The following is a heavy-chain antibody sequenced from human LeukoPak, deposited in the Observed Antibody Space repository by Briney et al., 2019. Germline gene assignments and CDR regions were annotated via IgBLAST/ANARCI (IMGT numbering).Heavy chain of an antibody. Sequence: KPSETLSLTCTVSGGSLNNYYWGWIRQAAGRGLEWIAYSYYSGGTNYNSPLKSRVTISVDTSKNQFSLKVTSVTAGDTAIYYCVRHGESGRHNAYFDYWGHGALVTVSS. CDR1: GGSLNNYY. CDR3: VRHGESGRHNAYFDY. J-gene: IGHJ4*01. D-gene: IGHD3-10*01. V-gene: IGHV4-59*08. CDR2: SYYSGGT.